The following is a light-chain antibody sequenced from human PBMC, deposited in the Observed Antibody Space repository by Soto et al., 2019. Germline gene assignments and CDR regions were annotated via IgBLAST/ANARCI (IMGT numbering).Light chain of an antibody. CDR1: QSVGND. J-gene: IGKJ4*01. CDR3: QQYNNWPLT. V-gene: IGKV3D-15*01. CDR2: DAS. Sequence: EIVMTQSPATLSLSPGDRSTLSFMASQSVGNDLAWYQQKPGQAPRLLIYDASTRATGIPARFSGSGSGTEFTLTISSLLSEDFAVYSCQQYNNWPLTFGGGTKVDI.